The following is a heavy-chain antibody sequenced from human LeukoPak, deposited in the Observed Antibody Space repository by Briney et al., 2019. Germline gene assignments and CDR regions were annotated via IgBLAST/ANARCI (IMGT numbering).Heavy chain of an antibody. J-gene: IGHJ3*02. Sequence: PGGSLRLSCAASGFTFTSYAMSWVRQAPGKGLEWVSAISSSDGSTYYADSVKGRFTISRDNSTNTLYLEMNSLRAEDTAVYYCAKRRIAAAGRGGAFDIWGQGTMVTVSS. CDR3: AKRRIAAAGRGGAFDI. D-gene: IGHD6-13*01. CDR2: ISSSDGST. V-gene: IGHV3-23*01. CDR1: GFTFTSYA.